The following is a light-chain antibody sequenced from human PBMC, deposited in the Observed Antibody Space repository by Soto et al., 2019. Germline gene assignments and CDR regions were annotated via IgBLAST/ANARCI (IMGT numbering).Light chain of an antibody. CDR3: KQGTHWPIT. CDR2: KVS. CDR1: QSLEHSDGYTY. Sequence: DVVMTQSPLALPVTVGQPASISCRSSQSLEHSDGYTYLNWFQQRPGQSPRGXIYKVSNRESGVPDKFSGSGSGTDFALKISRVEAEDVGVYYCKQGTHWPITFGQGTRLEIK. J-gene: IGKJ5*01. V-gene: IGKV2-30*02.